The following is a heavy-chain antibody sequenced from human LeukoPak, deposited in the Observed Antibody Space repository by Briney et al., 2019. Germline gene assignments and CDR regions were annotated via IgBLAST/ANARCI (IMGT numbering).Heavy chain of an antibody. Sequence: SETLSLTCTVSGGSISSYYWSWIRQPPGKGLGGIGYIYYSGSTNYNPSLKSRVTISVDRSKNQFSLKLSSVTAADTAVYYCARDPVGANTFVDYWGQGTLVTVSS. CDR1: GGSISSYY. V-gene: IGHV4-59*12. CDR2: IYYSGST. CDR3: ARDPVGANTFVDY. D-gene: IGHD3-16*01. J-gene: IGHJ4*02.